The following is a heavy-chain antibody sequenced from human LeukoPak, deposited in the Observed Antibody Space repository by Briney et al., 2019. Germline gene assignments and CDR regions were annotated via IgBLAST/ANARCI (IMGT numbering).Heavy chain of an antibody. J-gene: IGHJ4*02. CDR2: IYPGDSDT. Sequence: GESLKISCKGSGYSFTSYWIGWVRQMPGKGLEWMGIIYPGDSDTRYSPSFQGQVTISADKSISTAYLQWSSLKASDTAMYYCARAARLTHYYYDSSGYPFDYWGQGTLVTVSS. CDR3: ARAARLTHYYYDSSGYPFDY. CDR1: GYSFTSYW. V-gene: IGHV5-51*01. D-gene: IGHD3-22*01.